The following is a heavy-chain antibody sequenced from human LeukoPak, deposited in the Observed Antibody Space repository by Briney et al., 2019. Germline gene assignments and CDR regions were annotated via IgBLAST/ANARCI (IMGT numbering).Heavy chain of an antibody. CDR2: INHSGST. V-gene: IGHV4-34*01. CDR3: ARGRPSAAGSLDY. Sequence: PSDTLSLTRAVYGGSFSGYYWSWIRQPPGKGLEWIGEINHSGSTNYNPSLKSRVTISVDTSKNQFSLKLSSVTAADTAVYYCARGRPSAAGSLDYWGQGTLVTVSS. D-gene: IGHD6-13*01. J-gene: IGHJ4*02. CDR1: GGSFSGYY.